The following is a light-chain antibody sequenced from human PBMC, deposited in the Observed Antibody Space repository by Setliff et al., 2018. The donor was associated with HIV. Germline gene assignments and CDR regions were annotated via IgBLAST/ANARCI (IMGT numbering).Light chain of an antibody. CDR1: SSDVGTYNA. CDR3: SSKTSISNLDV. V-gene: IGLV2-14*01. CDR2: DVN. J-gene: IGLJ1*01. Sequence: QSALTQPASVSGSPGQSITISCTGTSSDVGTYNAVYWYQQHPGQAPKLIVYDVNKRPSGVSNRFAGSKSDNMASLTISGLQADDEGDYYCSSKTSISNLDVFGTGTKVTVL.